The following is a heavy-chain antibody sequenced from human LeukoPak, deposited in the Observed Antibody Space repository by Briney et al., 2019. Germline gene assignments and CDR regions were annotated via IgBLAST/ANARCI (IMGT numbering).Heavy chain of an antibody. CDR3: ARATFVGFDY. CDR1: GGSISNYY. D-gene: IGHD6-6*01. V-gene: IGHV4-59*01. Sequence: KPSETLSLTCTVSGGSISNYYWSWIRQPPGKGLEWIGYIYYSGSTNYNPSLKSRVTISVDTSKNQFSLKLSSVTAADTAVYYCARATFVGFDYWGQGTLVTVSS. J-gene: IGHJ4*02. CDR2: IYYSGST.